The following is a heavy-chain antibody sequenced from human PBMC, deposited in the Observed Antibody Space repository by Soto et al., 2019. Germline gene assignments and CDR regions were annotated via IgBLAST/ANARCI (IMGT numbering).Heavy chain of an antibody. CDR2: IYHSGST. Sequence: PSETLSLTCAVSGGSISSSNWWSWVRQPPGKGLEWIGEIYHSGSTNYNPSLKSRVTISVDRSKNQFSLSLTSVTAADTAVYYCARRPLSPHSYFQHWGQGTLVTGLL. CDR1: GGSISSSNW. V-gene: IGHV4-4*02. D-gene: IGHD2-15*01. CDR3: ARRPLSPHSYFQH. J-gene: IGHJ1*01.